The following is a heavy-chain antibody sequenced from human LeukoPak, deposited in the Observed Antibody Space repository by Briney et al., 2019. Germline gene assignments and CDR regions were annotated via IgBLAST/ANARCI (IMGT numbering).Heavy chain of an antibody. J-gene: IGHJ4*02. CDR1: GGSFSGYY. V-gene: IGHV4-34*01. D-gene: IGHD2-21*01. CDR2: INHSGST. CDR3: AMVKVSSRRKYYFDY. Sequence: SETLSLTCAVYGGSFSGYYWSWIRQPPGKGLEWIGEINHSGSTNYNPSLKSRVTISVDTSKNQFSLKLSSVTAADTAVYYCAMVKVSSRRKYYFDYWGQGTLVTVSS.